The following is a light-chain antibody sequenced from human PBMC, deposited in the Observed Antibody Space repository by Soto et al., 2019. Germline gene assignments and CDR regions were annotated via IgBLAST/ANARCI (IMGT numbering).Light chain of an antibody. Sequence: QSALTQPASVSESPGQSITISCTGTSSDVGGYNYVSWYQQHPGKAPKLMIYDVSNRPSGVSNRFSGSKSGNTASLTISGLQAEDEADYYCSSYTSSIIPYVFGTGTKLTVL. CDR2: DVS. V-gene: IGLV2-14*01. CDR1: SSDVGGYNY. J-gene: IGLJ1*01. CDR3: SSYTSSIIPYV.